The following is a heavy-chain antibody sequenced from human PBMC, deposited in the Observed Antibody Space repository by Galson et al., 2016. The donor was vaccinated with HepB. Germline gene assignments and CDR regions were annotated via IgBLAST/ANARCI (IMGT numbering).Heavy chain of an antibody. Sequence: SVKVSCKASGYTFTGYYMHWVRQAPGQTLEWMGWINPNSGVTNYAQKFQGWVTMTRDTSISTAYMELSRRRSDDTAVYYCARGGESTTVTFAFDIWGQGTMVTVSS. V-gene: IGHV1-2*04. CDR2: INPNSGVT. CDR3: ARGGESTTVTFAFDI. J-gene: IGHJ3*02. CDR1: GYTFTGYY. D-gene: IGHD4-17*01.